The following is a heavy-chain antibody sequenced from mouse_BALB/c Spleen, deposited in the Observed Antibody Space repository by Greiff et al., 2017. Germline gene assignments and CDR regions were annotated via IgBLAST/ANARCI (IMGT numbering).Heavy chain of an antibody. J-gene: IGHJ4*01. V-gene: IGHV5-9-4*01. Sequence: EVKVVESGGGLVKPGGSLKLSCAASGFTFSSYAMSWVRQSPEKRLEWVAEISSGGSYTYYPDTVTGRFTISRDNAKNTLYLEMSSLRSEDTAMYYCARDKKPYYAMDYWGQGTSVTVSS. CDR3: ARDKKPYYAMDY. CDR2: ISSGGSYT. CDR1: GFTFSSYA.